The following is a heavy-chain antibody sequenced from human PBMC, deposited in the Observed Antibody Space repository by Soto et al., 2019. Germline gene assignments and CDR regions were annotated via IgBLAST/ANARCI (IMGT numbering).Heavy chain of an antibody. Sequence: QVQLVQSGAEVKKPGASVKVSCKASGYTFTSYGISWVRQAPGQGLEWMGWISGYNGDTNYAQKYQGRVTMTTDTSTSTAYMELRSLKSDDTAVYYCAKDKSNYDPPSCMDVWGQGTTVTVSS. D-gene: IGHD4-4*01. CDR2: ISGYNGDT. J-gene: IGHJ6*02. CDR3: AKDKSNYDPPSCMDV. V-gene: IGHV1-18*01. CDR1: GYTFTSYG.